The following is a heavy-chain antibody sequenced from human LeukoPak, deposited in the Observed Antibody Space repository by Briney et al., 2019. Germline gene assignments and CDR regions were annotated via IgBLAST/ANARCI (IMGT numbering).Heavy chain of an antibody. Sequence: ASVKVSCKASGYTFTSYGISWVRQAPGQGLEWMGWISAYNGNTNYAQKLSGRVTMTTDTSTSTAYMELRSLRSDDTAVYYCAREAGDYVWGNYRPPEPDYWGQGTLVTVSS. V-gene: IGHV1-18*04. CDR1: GYTFTSYG. D-gene: IGHD3-16*02. J-gene: IGHJ4*02. CDR3: AREAGDYVWGNYRPPEPDY. CDR2: ISAYNGNT.